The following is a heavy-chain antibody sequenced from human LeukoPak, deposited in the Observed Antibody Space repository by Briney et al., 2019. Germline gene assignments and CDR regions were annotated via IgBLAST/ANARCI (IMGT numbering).Heavy chain of an antibody. Sequence: TSVKVSRKASGFTFSSSTIQWVRQARGQRLEWMGWIVVGSGNTNYAQNFQERVTITRDMSTSTAYMEVSSLRSEDTAVYYCAADLPGEAMFDPWGQGTLVTVSS. CDR3: AADLPGEAMFDP. V-gene: IGHV1-58*02. CDR2: IVVGSGNT. CDR1: GFTFSSST. D-gene: IGHD3-10*01. J-gene: IGHJ5*02.